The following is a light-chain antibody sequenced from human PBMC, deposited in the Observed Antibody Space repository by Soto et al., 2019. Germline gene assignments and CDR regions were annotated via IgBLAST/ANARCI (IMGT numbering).Light chain of an antibody. CDR3: QQYNNWPWT. V-gene: IGKV1-5*01. CDR1: QSISSW. J-gene: IGKJ1*01. Sequence: DIQMTQSPSTLSASVGDRVTITCRASQSISSWLAWYQQKPGKAPNLLTYDASDLGSGVPSRFSGSGSGTECTLTISSLKYEDFAVYYCQQYNNWPWTFGQGTKVDIK. CDR2: DAS.